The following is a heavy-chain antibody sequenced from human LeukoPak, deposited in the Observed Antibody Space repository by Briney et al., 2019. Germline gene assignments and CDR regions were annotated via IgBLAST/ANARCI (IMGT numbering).Heavy chain of an antibody. CDR3: AKSRMIVVVLHDY. CDR2: ISGSGGST. Sequence: PGGSLRLSCAASGFTFSSYAMSWVRQAPGKGLEWVSAISGSGGSTYYADSVKGRFTISRDNSKNTLYLRMNSLRAEDTAVYYCAKSRMIVVVLHDYWGQGTLVTVSS. D-gene: IGHD3-22*01. V-gene: IGHV3-23*01. CDR1: GFTFSSYA. J-gene: IGHJ4*02.